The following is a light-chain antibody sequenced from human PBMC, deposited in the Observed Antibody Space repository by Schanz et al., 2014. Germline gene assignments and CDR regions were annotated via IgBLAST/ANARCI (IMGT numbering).Light chain of an antibody. CDR3: KV. V-gene: IGLV2-11*01. Sequence: QSALTQPRSVSGSPGQSVTISCTGTSSDVGGYNYVSWYQQHPGKAPKLMIYEVSKRPSGVPARFSGSKSGNTASLTISGLQAEDEADYHQKVFGGGTKLTVL. J-gene: IGLJ3*02. CDR2: EVS. CDR1: SSDVGGYNY.